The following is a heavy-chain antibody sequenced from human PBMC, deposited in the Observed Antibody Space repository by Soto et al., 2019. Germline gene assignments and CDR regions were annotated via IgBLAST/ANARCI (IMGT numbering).Heavy chain of an antibody. CDR1: GFTFTSSA. CDR2: IAVGSGYT. V-gene: IGHV1-58*01. D-gene: IGHD2-8*01. Sequence: SVKVSFKASGFTFTSSAFQWVRQARGQRLEWIGWIAVGSGYTNYAQRFQDRVTLTRDMSTATTYMELSRLTSEDTAIYYCAADATAWQQMVPSDYWGQGTLVTVSS. CDR3: AADATAWQQMVPSDY. J-gene: IGHJ4*02.